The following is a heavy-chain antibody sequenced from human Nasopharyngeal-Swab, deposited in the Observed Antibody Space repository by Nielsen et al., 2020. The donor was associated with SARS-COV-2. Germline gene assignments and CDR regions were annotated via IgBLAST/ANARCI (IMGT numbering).Heavy chain of an antibody. CDR2: ISHDGSNK. D-gene: IGHD3-22*01. V-gene: IGHV3-30-3*01. Sequence: VRQAPGKGLEWVAVISHDGSNKYYADSVKGRFTISRDNSKNTLYLQMNSLRAEDTAVYYCARIKYYYDSSGVFDYWGQGTLVTVSS. J-gene: IGHJ4*02. CDR3: ARIKYYYDSSGVFDY.